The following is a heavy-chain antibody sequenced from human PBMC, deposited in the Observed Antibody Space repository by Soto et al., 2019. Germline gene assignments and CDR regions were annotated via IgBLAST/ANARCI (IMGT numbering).Heavy chain of an antibody. D-gene: IGHD6-19*01. CDR1: GGTFSSYA. CDR2: IIPIFGTA. V-gene: IGHV1-69*13. Sequence: SVKVSCKASGGTFSSYAISWVRQAPGQGLEWMGGIIPIFGTANYAQKFQGRVTITADESTSTAYMELSSLRSEDTAVYYCAKSRYSSGRTIDYWGQGTLVTVSS. CDR3: AKSRYSSGRTIDY. J-gene: IGHJ4*02.